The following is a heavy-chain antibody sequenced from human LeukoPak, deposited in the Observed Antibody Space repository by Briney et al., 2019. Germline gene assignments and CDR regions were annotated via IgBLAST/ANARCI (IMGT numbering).Heavy chain of an antibody. CDR3: AKAPAGSYLYFDY. D-gene: IGHD1-26*01. CDR2: ISYDGSNK. Sequence: PGRSLRLSCAASGFTFSSYGMHWVRQAPGKGLEWVAVISYDGSNKYYADSVKGRFTISRDNSKNTLYLQMNSLRAEDTAVYYCAKAPAGSYLYFDYWGQGTLVTVSS. CDR1: GFTFSSYG. V-gene: IGHV3-30*18. J-gene: IGHJ4*02.